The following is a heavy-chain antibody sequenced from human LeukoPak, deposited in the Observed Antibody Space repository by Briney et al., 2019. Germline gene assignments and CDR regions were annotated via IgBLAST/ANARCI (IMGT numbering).Heavy chain of an antibody. V-gene: IGHV3-15*01. J-gene: IGHJ4*02. CDR2: IKTKADNGTT. D-gene: IGHD3-10*01. CDR1: GLSLSNAW. Sequence: GGSLRLSCAASGLSLSNAWMSWVRQAPGKGLEWVGRIKTKADNGTTEYAAPVKGRFTMSRDDSRNTLSLQMDSLKTEDTAVYSCAIFYYYGLYWGQGTLVTVSS. CDR3: AIFYYYGLY.